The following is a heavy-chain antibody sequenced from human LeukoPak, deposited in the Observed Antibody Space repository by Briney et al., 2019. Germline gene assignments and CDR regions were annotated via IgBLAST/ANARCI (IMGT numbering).Heavy chain of an antibody. CDR2: IYYSGST. V-gene: IGHV4-59*01. D-gene: IGHD7-27*01. Sequence: PSETLSLTYTVSGGSISSYYWSWIRQPPGKGLEWIGYIYYSGSTNYNPSLKSRVTISVDTSKNQFSLKLSSVTAADTAVYYCARDGNGGFDYWGQGTLVTVSS. CDR1: GGSISSYY. CDR3: ARDGNGGFDY. J-gene: IGHJ4*02.